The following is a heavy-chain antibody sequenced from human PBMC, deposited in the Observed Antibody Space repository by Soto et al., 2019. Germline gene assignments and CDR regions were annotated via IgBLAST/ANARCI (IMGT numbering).Heavy chain of an antibody. CDR2: ISSYGSDT. J-gene: IGHJ6*02. CDR1: GFTFSRYW. D-gene: IGHD2-2*01. V-gene: IGHV3-74*01. Sequence: EVQLVESGGGLVLPGGSLRLSCAASGFTFSRYWMHWVRQAPGKGLVWVSRISSYGSDTHYADSVKGRFTISRDNAKNTLYLQMNSLRADDTAVYYCASNYADAECYYWYWIDVWGQGTTVTVSS. CDR3: ASNYADAECYYWYWIDV.